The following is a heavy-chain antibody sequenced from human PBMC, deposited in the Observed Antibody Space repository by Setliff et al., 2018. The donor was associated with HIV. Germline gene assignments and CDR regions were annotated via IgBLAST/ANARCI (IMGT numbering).Heavy chain of an antibody. CDR3: ATHGAQ. CDR2: IYYSGST. CDR1: GGSIWNYY. J-gene: IGHJ4*02. Sequence: PSETLSLTCTVSGGSIWNYYWSWIRQPPGKGLEWIGTIYYSGSTYYNPSLKSRVTISTDTSKNQFSLKVRSVTAADTAVYYCATHGAQWGQGTLVTVSS. V-gene: IGHV4-39*01. D-gene: IGHD1-26*01.